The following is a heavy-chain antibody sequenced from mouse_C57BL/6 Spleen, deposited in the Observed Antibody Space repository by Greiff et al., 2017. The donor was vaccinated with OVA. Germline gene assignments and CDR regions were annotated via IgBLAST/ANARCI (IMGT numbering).Heavy chain of an antibody. CDR3: ANSLMAGFAY. J-gene: IGHJ3*01. Sequence: VQLQQPGAELVMPGASVKLSCKASGYTFTSYWMHWVKQRPGQGLEWIGEIDPSDSYTNYNQKFKGKSTLTVDKSSSTAYMQLSSLTSEDFAVYYCANSLMAGFAYWGQGTLVTVSA. D-gene: IGHD6-2*01. CDR1: GYTFTSYW. CDR2: IDPSDSYT. V-gene: IGHV1-69*01.